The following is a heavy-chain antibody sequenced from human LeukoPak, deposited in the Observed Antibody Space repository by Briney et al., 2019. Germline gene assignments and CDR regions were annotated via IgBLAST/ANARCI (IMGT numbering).Heavy chain of an antibody. CDR1: GFTFSSYG. V-gene: IGHV3-23*01. CDR3: AKDHSSGYSDY. J-gene: IGHJ4*02. D-gene: IGHD6-19*01. CDR2: ISGSGGST. Sequence: PGGSLRLSCAASGFTFSSYGMSWVRQAPGKGLEWVSTISGSGGSTYYADSVRGRFTISRDNSKNTLYLQMNTLRVENTAIYYCAKDHSSGYSDYWGQGTLVTVSS.